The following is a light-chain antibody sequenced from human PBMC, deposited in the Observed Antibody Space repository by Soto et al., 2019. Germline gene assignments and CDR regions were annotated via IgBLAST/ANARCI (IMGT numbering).Light chain of an antibody. CDR3: QPFDSRLSGYV. Sequence: QPVLTQPPSISGAPGQRVTISCTGSSSNIGTGYDVHWYQQHAGKAPKLLIYGNNNRPSGVPDRISGSKSGTSASLDITGLQAEDEADYYCQPFDSRLSGYVFGNGTKLTVL. CDR2: GNN. J-gene: IGLJ1*01. V-gene: IGLV1-40*01. CDR1: SSNIGTGYD.